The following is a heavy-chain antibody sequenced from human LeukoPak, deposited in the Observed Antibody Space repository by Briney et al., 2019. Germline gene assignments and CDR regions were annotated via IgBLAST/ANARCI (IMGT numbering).Heavy chain of an antibody. Sequence: GASVKVSCKVSGYTLTELSMHWVRQAPGKGLEWMGGFDSEDGETIYAQKFQGRVTMTEDTSTDTAYMELSSLRSEDTAVYYCAADSGSYGGWFDPWGQGTLVTVSS. CDR3: AADSGSYGGWFDP. CDR1: GYTLTELS. CDR2: FDSEDGET. D-gene: IGHD1-26*01. J-gene: IGHJ5*02. V-gene: IGHV1-24*01.